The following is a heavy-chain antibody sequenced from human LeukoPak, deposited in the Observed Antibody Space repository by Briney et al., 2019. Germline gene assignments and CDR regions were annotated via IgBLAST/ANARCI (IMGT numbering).Heavy chain of an antibody. V-gene: IGHV3-23*01. J-gene: IGHJ4*02. CDR3: ARDLTYYDSSGYYYFDY. CDR1: GFTFSSYA. CDR2: ISGSDGST. Sequence: GGSLRLSCAASGFTFSSYAMSWVRQAPGKGLEWVSGISGSDGSTNYADSVKGRFTISRENSKNTLYLQMNSLRAEDTAVYYCARDLTYYDSSGYYYFDYWGQGTLVTVSS. D-gene: IGHD3-22*01.